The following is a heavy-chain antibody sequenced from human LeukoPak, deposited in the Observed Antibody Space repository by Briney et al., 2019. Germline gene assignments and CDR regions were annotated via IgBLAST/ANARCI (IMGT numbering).Heavy chain of an antibody. CDR1: GFTFSSYG. V-gene: IGHV3-33*01. Sequence: GGSLRLSCAASGFTFSSYGMHWVRQAPGKGLEWVAVIWYDGSNNYYADSVKGRFTISRDNSKNTLYLQMNSLRAEDTAVYYCARDRGFSYGIDFWGQGTLVTVSS. CDR3: ARDRGFSYGIDF. CDR2: IWYDGSNN. D-gene: IGHD5-18*01. J-gene: IGHJ4*02.